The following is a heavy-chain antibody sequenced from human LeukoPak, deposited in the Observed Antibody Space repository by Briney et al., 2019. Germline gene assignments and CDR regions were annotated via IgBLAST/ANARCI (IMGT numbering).Heavy chain of an antibody. CDR2: IKQDGSGK. D-gene: IGHD1-26*01. CDR1: GFTFSTYW. J-gene: IGHJ4*02. CDR3: ARDPDQIVGANFDY. Sequence: PVWSLRLSCAASGFTFSTYWMNWVRQAPGKGLEWVANIKQDGSGKYYVDSVKGRFTISRDNAKSSLYLQMNSLTAEDTAVYYCARDPDQIVGANFDYWGQGTLVAVSS. V-gene: IGHV3-7*01.